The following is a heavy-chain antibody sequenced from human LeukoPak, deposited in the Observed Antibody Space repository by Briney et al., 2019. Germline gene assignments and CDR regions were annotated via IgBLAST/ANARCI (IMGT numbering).Heavy chain of an antibody. CDR3: ARRYYDFWSGYHKDDY. D-gene: IGHD3-3*01. CDR1: GYTFTSYG. Sequence: ASVKVSYKASGYTFTSYGISWVRQAPGQGLEWMGWISAYNGNTNYAQKLQGRVTMTTDTSTSTAYMELRSLRSDDTAVYYCARRYYDFWSGYHKDDYWGQGTLVTVSS. CDR2: ISAYNGNT. J-gene: IGHJ4*02. V-gene: IGHV1-18*01.